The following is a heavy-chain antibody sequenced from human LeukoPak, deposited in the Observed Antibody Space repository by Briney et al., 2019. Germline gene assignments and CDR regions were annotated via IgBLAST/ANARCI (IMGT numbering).Heavy chain of an antibody. D-gene: IGHD2-2*01. V-gene: IGHV3-7*01. Sequence: PGGSLRLSCAASGFTFSSYWMSWVRQAPGKGLEWVANIKQDGSDKYYVDSVKGRFTISRDNAKNSLYLQMNSLRAEDTAVYYCARDPGCSSTSCQYYFDYWGQGTLVTVSS. CDR1: GFTFSSYW. CDR3: ARDPGCSSTSCQYYFDY. CDR2: IKQDGSDK. J-gene: IGHJ4*02.